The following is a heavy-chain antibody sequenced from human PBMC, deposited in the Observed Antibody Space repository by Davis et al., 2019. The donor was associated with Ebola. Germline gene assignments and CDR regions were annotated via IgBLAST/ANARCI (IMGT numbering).Heavy chain of an antibody. CDR3: ARARYSGSGLDY. V-gene: IGHV4-30-4*01. CDR2: FYYRGST. Sequence: MPSETLSLTCTVSGGSISSGDYYWSWIRQPPGKGLEWIGYFYYRGSTYYNPSIKSRVTMSVDTSKNQFSLKLSSVAAADTAVYYCARARYSGSGLDYWGQGTLVTVSS. D-gene: IGHD3-10*01. CDR1: GGSISSGDYY. J-gene: IGHJ4*02.